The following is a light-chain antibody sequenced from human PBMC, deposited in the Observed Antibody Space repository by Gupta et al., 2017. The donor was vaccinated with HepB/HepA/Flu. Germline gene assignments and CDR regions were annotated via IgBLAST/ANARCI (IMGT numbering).Light chain of an antibody. CDR1: SNNVGIHG. J-gene: IGLJ3*02. CDR3: SAWDTSLRAWV. Sequence: AGLTQPPSVSKGLGQTATLTCTGNSNNVGIHGPAWLQQHQGHPPKLLSYRNKNRPSGISERFSASRSGNIASLTITGLQPDDEADYYCSAWDTSLRAWVFGGGTKLTVL. CDR2: RNK. V-gene: IGLV10-54*01.